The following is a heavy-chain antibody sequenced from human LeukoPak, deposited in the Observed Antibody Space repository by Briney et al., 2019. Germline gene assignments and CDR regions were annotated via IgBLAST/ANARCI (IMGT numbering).Heavy chain of an antibody. CDR3: ARPYYYDSRIDP. Sequence: SETLSLTCTVSGGSISSGDYFWSWIRQPPGKGLEWIAYMYYSGSTYYNPSLKSRVTMSADTSKNQLSLKLSSVTAADTAVYYCARPYYYDSRIDPWGQGILVSVSS. CDR2: MYYSGST. J-gene: IGHJ5*02. D-gene: IGHD3-22*01. CDR1: GGSISSGDYF. V-gene: IGHV4-30-4*01.